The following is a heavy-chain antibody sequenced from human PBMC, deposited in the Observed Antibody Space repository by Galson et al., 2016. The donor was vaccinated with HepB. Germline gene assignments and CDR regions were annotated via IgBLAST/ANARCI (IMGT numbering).Heavy chain of an antibody. V-gene: IGHV1-18*01. Sequence: SVKVSCKASGYTFTNYGISWVRQAPGQGLEWMGWISAYNGDTNYAQRFQGRVTMTTDTSTSTAYMELRSLRSDDTAVYFCGRSPSYYDQHIDYWGQGTLVTVSS. CDR2: ISAYNGDT. CDR3: GRSPSYYDQHIDY. CDR1: GYTFTNYG. J-gene: IGHJ4*02. D-gene: IGHD3-22*01.